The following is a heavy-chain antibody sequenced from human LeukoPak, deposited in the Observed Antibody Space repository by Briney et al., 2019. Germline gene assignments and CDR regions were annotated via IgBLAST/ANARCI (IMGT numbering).Heavy chain of an antibody. D-gene: IGHD2-2*01. J-gene: IGHJ4*02. CDR1: GFAFDEHG. V-gene: IGHV3-20*04. CDR2: INWSGGST. Sequence: GSLRLSCTASGFAFDEHGMSWVRQIPGKGLEWVSGINWSGGSTGYADPLRGRFTISRDNAKNSLYLQMDSLRAEDTALYYCARAPITSPFYFDYWGQGTLVTVSS. CDR3: ARAPITSPFYFDY.